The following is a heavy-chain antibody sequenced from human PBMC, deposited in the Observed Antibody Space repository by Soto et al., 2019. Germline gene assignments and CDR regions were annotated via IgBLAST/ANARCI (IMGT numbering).Heavy chain of an antibody. J-gene: IGHJ6*02. V-gene: IGHV3-23*01. CDR3: AKDSQAGTTDYYYYYGMDV. CDR2: ISGSGGST. D-gene: IGHD1-1*01. CDR1: GFTFSSYA. Sequence: GGSLRLSCAASGFTFSSYAMSWVRQAPGKGLEWVSAISGSGGSTYYADSVKGRFTISRDNSKNTLYLQMNSLRAEDTAVYYCAKDSQAGTTDYYYYYGMDVWGQGTTVTV.